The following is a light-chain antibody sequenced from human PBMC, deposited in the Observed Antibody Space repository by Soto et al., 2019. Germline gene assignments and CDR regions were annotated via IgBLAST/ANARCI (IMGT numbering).Light chain of an antibody. J-gene: IGKJ1*01. CDR1: QCISFN. Sequence: EIVMTQAPVTLPISPGETATLSCRASQCISFNLAWYQQKPGQAPRLLIYGTSTRATGIPARFSGSGSGTEFTLTISSLQSEDFAVYYCQQYDNWPPWTFGQGTKVEIK. CDR2: GTS. V-gene: IGKV3-15*01. CDR3: QQYDNWPPWT.